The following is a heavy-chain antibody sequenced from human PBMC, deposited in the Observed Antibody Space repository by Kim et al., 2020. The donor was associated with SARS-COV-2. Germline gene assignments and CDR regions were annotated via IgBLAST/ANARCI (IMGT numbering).Heavy chain of an antibody. V-gene: IGHV1-24*01. CDR3: ATDASGSYDY. CDR2: FDPEDGET. CDR1: GYTLTELS. Sequence: ASVKVSCKVSGYTLTELSMHWVRQAPGNGLEWMGGFDPEDGETIYAQKFQGRVTMTEDTSTDTAYMELSSLGSEDTAVYYCATDASGSYDYWGQGTLVTVSS. D-gene: IGHD1-26*01. J-gene: IGHJ4*02.